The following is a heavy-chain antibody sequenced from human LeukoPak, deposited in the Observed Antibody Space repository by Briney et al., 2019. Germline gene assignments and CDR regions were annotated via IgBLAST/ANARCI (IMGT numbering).Heavy chain of an antibody. J-gene: IGHJ4*02. CDR3: AKAPVTSCRGAFCYPFDS. V-gene: IGHV3-23*01. CDR1: GFSLSSYA. CDR2: TSSSDDGK. D-gene: IGHD2-15*01. Sequence: GGSLRLSCTVSGFSLSSYAMSWVRRAPGKGLEWVSATSSSDDGKYYADSVRGRFTISRDNSRDTMYLQMNSLRAEDAAVYYCAKAPVTSCRGAFCYPFDSWGQGTLVTVSS.